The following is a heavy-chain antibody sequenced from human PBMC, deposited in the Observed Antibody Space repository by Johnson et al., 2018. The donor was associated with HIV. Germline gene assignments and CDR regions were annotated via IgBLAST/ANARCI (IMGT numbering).Heavy chain of an antibody. Sequence: VQLVESGGGLIQPGGSLRLSCAASGFTISSNYMSWVRQAPGKGLEWVSVIYSGGSTYYADPVKGRFTTSRDNSKNTLYLKINSLRAEDTAVYYCAKGQWLDAFDIWGQGTMVTVSS. CDR2: IYSGGST. D-gene: IGHD6-19*01. J-gene: IGHJ3*02. CDR3: AKGQWLDAFDI. V-gene: IGHV3-53*01. CDR1: GFTISSNY.